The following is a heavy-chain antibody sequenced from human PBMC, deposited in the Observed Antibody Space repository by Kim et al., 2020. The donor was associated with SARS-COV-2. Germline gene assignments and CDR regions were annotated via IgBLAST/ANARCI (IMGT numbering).Heavy chain of an antibody. CDR2: IKSKTVGGTT. CDR3: TSDRGGPADC. Sequence: GGSLRLSCAVSGFPFSDTWMSWVRQAPGKGLGWVGRIKSKTVGGTTDYAVPVKGRFTISRDESENMLYLQMNTLKTEDTAVYYCTSDRGGPADCWGQGTLVTVSS. CDR1: GFPFSDTW. J-gene: IGHJ4*02. D-gene: IGHD3-16*01. V-gene: IGHV3-15*01.